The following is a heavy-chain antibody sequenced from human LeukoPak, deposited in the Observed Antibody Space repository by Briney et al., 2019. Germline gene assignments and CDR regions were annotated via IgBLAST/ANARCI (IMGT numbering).Heavy chain of an antibody. CDR2: IYYSGST. CDR3: AREAGSSGLDY. Sequence: SETLSLTCSVSGGSISSYYWSWIRQPPGKRLEWIGYIYYSGSTDYNPSLKSRVTISVDTSKNQFSLKLSSVTAADTAVYYCAREAGSSGLDYWGQGTLVTVSS. D-gene: IGHD6-19*01. V-gene: IGHV4-59*12. J-gene: IGHJ4*02. CDR1: GGSISSYY.